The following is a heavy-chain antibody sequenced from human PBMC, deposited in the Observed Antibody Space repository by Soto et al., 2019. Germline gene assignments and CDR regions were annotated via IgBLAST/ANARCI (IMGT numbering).Heavy chain of an antibody. CDR1: GGSFTSNNW. D-gene: IGHD1-7*01. CDR3: ASRDPGTSVDY. CDR2: IYRTGST. J-gene: IGHJ4*02. V-gene: IGHV4-4*02. Sequence: SETLSLTCTVSGGSFTSNNWWTWVRQPPGQGLEWIGEIYRTGSTNYNPSLKSRVTISLDKSENQFSLKVTSLTAADTAVYYCASRDPGTSVDYWGQGTLVTVSS.